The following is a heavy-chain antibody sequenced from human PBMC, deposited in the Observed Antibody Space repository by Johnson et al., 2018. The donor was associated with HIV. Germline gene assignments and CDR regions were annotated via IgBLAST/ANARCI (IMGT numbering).Heavy chain of an antibody. CDR2: ISYDGSDK. V-gene: IGHV3-30*03. CDR1: GFTFDDYG. CDR3: ARAPSRLRYFDWSEDAFDI. Sequence: QVQLVESEGGVVRPGGSLRLSCAASGFTFDDYGMSWVRQAPGKGLEWVAVISYDGSDKYYADSVKGRFTISRDNAKNTLYLQMNSLRAEDTAVYYCARAPSRLRYFDWSEDAFDIWGQGTMVTVSS. J-gene: IGHJ3*02. D-gene: IGHD3-9*01.